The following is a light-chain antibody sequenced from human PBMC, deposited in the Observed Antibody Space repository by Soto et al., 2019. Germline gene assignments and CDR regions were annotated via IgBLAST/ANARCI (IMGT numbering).Light chain of an antibody. V-gene: IGKV3-11*01. Sequence: EIVLTQSPATLSLSPGERATLSCRASQSVNRYLAWYQQKPGQAPRLLIYDSSTRATGIPARFSGSGSGTAYTLTIDSLEPEDSAVYYCQQRYNWPPLTFGHGTRLEI. CDR3: QQRYNWPPLT. CDR1: QSVNRY. CDR2: DSS. J-gene: IGKJ5*01.